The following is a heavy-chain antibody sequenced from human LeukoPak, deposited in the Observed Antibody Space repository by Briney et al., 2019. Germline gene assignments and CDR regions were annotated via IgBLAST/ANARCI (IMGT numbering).Heavy chain of an antibody. Sequence: SVKVSCKASGGTFSSYAISWVRQAPGQGLEWMGRIIPILGKANYAQKFQGRVTITADKSTSTAYMELSSLRSEDTAVYYCAREGSPILGYCSGGSCYSPYDYWGQGSLVTVSS. CDR3: AREGSPILGYCSGGSCYSPYDY. CDR1: GGTFSSYA. J-gene: IGHJ4*02. D-gene: IGHD2-15*01. V-gene: IGHV1-69*04. CDR2: IIPILGKA.